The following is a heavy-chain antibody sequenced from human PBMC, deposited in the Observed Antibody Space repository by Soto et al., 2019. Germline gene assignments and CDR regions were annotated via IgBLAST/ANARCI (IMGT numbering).Heavy chain of an antibody. J-gene: IGHJ4*02. CDR2: MSPSSGDT. CDR1: GYTFANYD. Sequence: RASVKVSCKASGYTFANYDINWLRQAAGQGLEWKGWMSPSSGDTGYAQKFQGRVTMTRDTSINTAYVELSSLRSEDTALYYCARGVDAGVDYWGQGTLVTVSS. CDR3: ARGVDAGVDY. D-gene: IGHD3-10*01. V-gene: IGHV1-8*01.